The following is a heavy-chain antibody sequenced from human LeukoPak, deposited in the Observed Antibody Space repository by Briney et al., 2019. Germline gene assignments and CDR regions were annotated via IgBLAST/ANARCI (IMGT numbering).Heavy chain of an antibody. CDR1: GYTFTGYY. D-gene: IGHD3-22*01. V-gene: IGHV1-2*02. Sequence: ASVKVSCKASGYTFTGYYIHWVRQAPGQGLEWMGWINPNSGGTNYAQKFQDRVTMTRDTSISTAYMELRRLRSDDTAVYYCARDFDTSGYYTGHWGLGSLVTVSS. J-gene: IGHJ4*02. CDR3: ARDFDTSGYYTGH. CDR2: INPNSGGT.